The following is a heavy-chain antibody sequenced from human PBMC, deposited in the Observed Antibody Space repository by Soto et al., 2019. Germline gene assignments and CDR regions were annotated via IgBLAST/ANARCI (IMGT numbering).Heavy chain of an antibody. CDR3: AGGRDYDY. D-gene: IGHD1-26*01. J-gene: IGHJ4*02. CDR2: IAHDGHT. Sequence: VQLTQSGRGLVRPSGTLALTCDVSGGSITTIVLWTWGLQFQGRGLEWIGEIAHDGHTNYNTALSGRVTMSVGPSNSQFSLNVASVNAADTAVYFCAGGRDYDYWGQGTMVTVSS. CDR1: GGSITTIVL. V-gene: IGHV4-4*02.